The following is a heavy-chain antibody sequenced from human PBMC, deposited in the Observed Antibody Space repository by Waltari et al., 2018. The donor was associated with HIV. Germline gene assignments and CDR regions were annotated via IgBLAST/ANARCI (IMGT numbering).Heavy chain of an antibody. CDR2: INPISGGT. CDR1: GYMFTGHY. V-gene: IGHV1-2*02. J-gene: IGHJ5*02. CDR3: ARESGYQLVRWLDP. D-gene: IGHD2-2*01. Sequence: QVHLVQSGPEVKQPGASMKVSCKASGYMFTGHYMHWLRQAPGQGLEWMGWINPISGGTNYAQTLQGRVTMTRDASINTVYMELKSLRYDDTAMYYCARESGYQLVRWLDPWGQGTRVTVSS.